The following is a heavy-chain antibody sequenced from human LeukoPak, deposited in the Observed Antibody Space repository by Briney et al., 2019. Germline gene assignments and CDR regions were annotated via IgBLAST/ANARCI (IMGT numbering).Heavy chain of an antibody. V-gene: IGHV4-34*01. CDR3: ARGRRGIGYCSSTSCHENYYYYMDV. D-gene: IGHD2-2*01. Sequence: SETLSLTCAVYGGSFSGYYWSWIRQPPGKGLEWIGEINHSGSTNYNPSLKGRVTISVDTSKNQFSLKLSSVTAADTAVYYCARGRRGIGYCSSTSCHENYYYYMDVWGKGTTVTVSS. J-gene: IGHJ6*03. CDR1: GGSFSGYY. CDR2: INHSGST.